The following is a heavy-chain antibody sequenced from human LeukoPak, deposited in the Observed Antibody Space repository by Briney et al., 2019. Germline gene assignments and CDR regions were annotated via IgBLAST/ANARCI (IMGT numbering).Heavy chain of an antibody. V-gene: IGHV3-7*01. Sequence: GGSLRLSCAASGFTFISYWMSWVRQAPGKGLEWVANIKQDGSEKYYVDSVKGRFTISRDNAKNSLYLQMSSLRAEDTAVYYCARDPVGSKPFDYWGQGTLVTVSS. D-gene: IGHD4-23*01. CDR1: GFTFISYW. CDR3: ARDPVGSKPFDY. J-gene: IGHJ4*02. CDR2: IKQDGSEK.